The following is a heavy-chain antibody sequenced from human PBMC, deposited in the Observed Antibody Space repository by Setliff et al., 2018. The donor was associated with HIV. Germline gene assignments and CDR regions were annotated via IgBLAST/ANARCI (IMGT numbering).Heavy chain of an antibody. CDR2: IHPTGCST. Sequence: ASVKVSCKASGYTFTSYYIHWVRQAPGQGLEWMGVIHPTGCSTRNTQKFQGRVAMTRDTSTSTVYMELSSLRSEDTAVYYCASAGAWQRNALDIWGQGTMVTVSS. CDR1: GYTFTSYY. D-gene: IGHD5-12*01. CDR3: ASAGAWQRNALDI. J-gene: IGHJ3*02. V-gene: IGHV1-46*01.